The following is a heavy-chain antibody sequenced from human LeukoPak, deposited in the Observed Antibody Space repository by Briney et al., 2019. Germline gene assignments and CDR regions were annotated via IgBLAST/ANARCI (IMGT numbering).Heavy chain of an antibody. CDR3: ARITRFGGNHFDY. CDR2: IKQDGSEK. D-gene: IGHD3-16*01. V-gene: IGHV3-7*01. J-gene: IGHJ4*02. Sequence: PGGSLRLSRAASGFTFSSYWMSWVRQAPGKGLEWVANIKQDGSEKYYVDSVKGRFTISRDNAKNSLYLQMNSLRAEDTAVYYCARITRFGGNHFDYWGQGTLVTVSS. CDR1: GFTFSSYW.